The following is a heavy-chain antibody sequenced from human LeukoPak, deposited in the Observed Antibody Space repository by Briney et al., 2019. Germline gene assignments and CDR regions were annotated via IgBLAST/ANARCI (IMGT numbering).Heavy chain of an antibody. CDR1: GYSISSGYY. CDR3: ARAEVTTSSLDS. V-gene: IGHV4-38-2*02. D-gene: IGHD4-17*01. CDR2: IYHSGNT. Sequence: SETLSLTCTVSGYSISSGYYSVWIRPSPGKGLEWIGSIYHSGNTYYNPSLKSRVTMSIDTSMNQFSLKLRSVTAADTAVYFCARAEVTTSSLDSWGQGTLVTVSS. J-gene: IGHJ4*02.